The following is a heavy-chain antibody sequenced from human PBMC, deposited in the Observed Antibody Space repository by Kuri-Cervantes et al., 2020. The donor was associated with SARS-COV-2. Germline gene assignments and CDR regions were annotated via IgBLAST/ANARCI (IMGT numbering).Heavy chain of an antibody. J-gene: IGHJ4*02. CDR2: IYTGDKT. CDR1: GFSVSGNY. D-gene: IGHD6-19*01. V-gene: IGHV3-66*02. Sequence: ETLSLTCAASGFSVSGNYMSWVRQAPEKGLEWLSVIYTGDKTYYADSVKGRFTIPRDNSKNTVYLQMNSLRIEDTSEYLCARDPWRADISGWKRPFDYWGQGTLVTVSS. CDR3: ARDPWRADISGWKRPFDY.